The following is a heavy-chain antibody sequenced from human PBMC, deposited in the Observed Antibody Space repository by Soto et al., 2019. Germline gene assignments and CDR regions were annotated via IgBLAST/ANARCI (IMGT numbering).Heavy chain of an antibody. D-gene: IGHD2-8*01. Sequence: QVQLQESGPGLVKPSQTLSLTCTFSCGSISSGGYYWSWIRQHPGKGREWIGYIYYSVSTYYNPSLKSRVTMSVDTSKNQCSLKLSSVTAADTAVYYCARDQMATVYGYYYSYAMDVWGQENTGTVSS. CDR3: ARDQMATVYGYYYSYAMDV. V-gene: IGHV4-31*03. CDR1: CGSISSGGYY. J-gene: IGHJ6*02. CDR2: IYYSVST.